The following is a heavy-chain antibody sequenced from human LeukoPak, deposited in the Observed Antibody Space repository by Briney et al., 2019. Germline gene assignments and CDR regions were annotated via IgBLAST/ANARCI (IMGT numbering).Heavy chain of an antibody. Sequence: GGSLRLSCAASGFTFSSYGMSWVRQAPGKGLEWVSAISGSGGSTYYADSVKGRFTISRDNSKNTLYLQMNSLRAEDTAVYYCARDLFGIVGASDYWGQGTLVTVSS. CDR1: GFTFSSYG. V-gene: IGHV3-23*01. J-gene: IGHJ4*02. CDR3: ARDLFGIVGASDY. CDR2: ISGSGGST. D-gene: IGHD1-26*01.